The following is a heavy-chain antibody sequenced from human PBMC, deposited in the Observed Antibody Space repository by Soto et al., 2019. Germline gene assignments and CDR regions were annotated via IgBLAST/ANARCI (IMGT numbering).Heavy chain of an antibody. CDR2: IIPIFGTA. D-gene: IGHD6-13*01. Sequence: QVQLVQSGAEVKKPGSSVKVSCKASGGTFSSYAISWVRQAPGQGLEWMGGIIPIFGTANYAQKFQGRVTITADESTSKAYMELSSLISEDSAVYYCARHSSSWPGPGAFDIWGQGTMVTVSS. J-gene: IGHJ3*02. CDR3: ARHSSSWPGPGAFDI. V-gene: IGHV1-69*01. CDR1: GGTFSSYA.